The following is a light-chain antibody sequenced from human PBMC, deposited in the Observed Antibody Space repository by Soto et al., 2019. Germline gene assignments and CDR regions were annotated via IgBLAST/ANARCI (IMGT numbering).Light chain of an antibody. CDR3: QQYNSYLT. V-gene: IGKV1-5*01. CDR2: DAS. J-gene: IGKJ5*01. CDR1: QSISSW. Sequence: DIQMTQSPSTLSASVGDRVTITCRASQSISSWLAWYQQKPGKAPKLLIYDASSLESGVPTRFSGSGSGTEFTLTISSLQPDDFATYYCQQYNSYLTFGQGTRLEI.